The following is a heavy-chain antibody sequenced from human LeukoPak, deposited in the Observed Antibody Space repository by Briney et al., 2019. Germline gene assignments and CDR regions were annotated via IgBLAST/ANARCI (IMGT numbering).Heavy chain of an antibody. Sequence: GGSLRLSCAASGFTFSNYAMSWVRQAPGKGLEGVSTISGAGGSTYYVDSVKGRFSISRDSSKNTVYLQMNSLRAEDTAVYYCARGFWQPLDYWGQGTLVTVSS. J-gene: IGHJ4*02. CDR2: ISGAGGST. D-gene: IGHD3-10*01. CDR3: ARGFWQPLDY. V-gene: IGHV3-23*01. CDR1: GFTFSNYA.